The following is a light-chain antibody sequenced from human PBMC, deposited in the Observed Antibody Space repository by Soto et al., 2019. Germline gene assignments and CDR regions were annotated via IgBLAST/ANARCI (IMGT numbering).Light chain of an antibody. J-gene: IGKJ2*03. V-gene: IGKV1-39*01. CDR3: QQSYSTPS. Sequence: DLQMTQSPSSLSASVGDRVTITCRASQSISSSLNWYQQKPGKAPKLLIYSASNLHSGVPSRFSGSRSGTDFTLTINSLQPEDLATYYCQQSYSTPSFGQGTKLQIK. CDR2: SAS. CDR1: QSISSS.